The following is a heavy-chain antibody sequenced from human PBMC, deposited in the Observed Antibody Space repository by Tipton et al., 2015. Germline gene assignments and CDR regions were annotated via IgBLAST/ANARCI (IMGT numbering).Heavy chain of an antibody. CDR1: GFTLSNYA. CDR3: VKDGYYYDESVYSPLDY. Sequence: SGFTLSNYAMYWVRQARGKGLEWVAVIWYGASNKYYADSVKGRFTISRDNSKNTLYLQMNSLRAEDTAVYYCVKDGYYYDESVYSPLDYWGQGTQVTVSS. CDR2: IWYGASNK. J-gene: IGHJ4*02. D-gene: IGHD3-22*01. V-gene: IGHV3-33*06.